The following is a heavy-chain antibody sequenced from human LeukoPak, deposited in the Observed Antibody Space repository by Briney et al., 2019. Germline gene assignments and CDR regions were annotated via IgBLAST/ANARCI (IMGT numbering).Heavy chain of an antibody. J-gene: IGHJ4*02. D-gene: IGHD3-22*01. CDR2: INPNSGGT. CDR1: GYTFTGYY. Sequence: ASVKVSCKASGYTFTGYYMHWVRQAPGQGLEWMGWINPNSGGTNYAQKFQGRVTMTRDTSISTAYMELSRLRSDDTAVYYCARGLTYFYDSSGYYYLDWGQGTLVTVSS. CDR3: ARGLTYFYDSSGYYYLD. V-gene: IGHV1-2*02.